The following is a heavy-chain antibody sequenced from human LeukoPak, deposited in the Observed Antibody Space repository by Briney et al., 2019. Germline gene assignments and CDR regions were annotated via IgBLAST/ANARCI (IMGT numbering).Heavy chain of an antibody. CDR3: ARLASYKSAGY. Sequence: SETLSLTCTVSGGSISSYYWSWIRQPPGKGLEWIGYIYYSGSTNYNPSLKSRVTISVDTSKNRFSLKLSSVTAADTAVYYCARLASYKSAGYWGQGTLVTVSS. J-gene: IGHJ4*02. CDR2: IYYSGST. CDR1: GGSISSYY. D-gene: IGHD6-19*01. V-gene: IGHV4-59*08.